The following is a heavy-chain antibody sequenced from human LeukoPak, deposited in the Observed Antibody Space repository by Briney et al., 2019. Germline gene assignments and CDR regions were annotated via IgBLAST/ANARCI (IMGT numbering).Heavy chain of an antibody. CDR1: GYTFTGYY. Sequence: ASVKVSCKASGYTFTGYYMHWVRQAPGQGLEWMGWINPNSGGTNYAQKFQGRVTMTRDTSISTAYMELSRLRSDDTAVYYCARATMYSSSWYPSGYWGQGTLVTVSS. CDR2: INPNSGGT. V-gene: IGHV1-2*02. D-gene: IGHD6-13*01. J-gene: IGHJ4*02. CDR3: ARATMYSSSWYPSGY.